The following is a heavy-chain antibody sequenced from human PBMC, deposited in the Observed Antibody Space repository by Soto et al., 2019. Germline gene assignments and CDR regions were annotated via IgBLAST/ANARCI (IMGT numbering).Heavy chain of an antibody. CDR1: GFTFSSYG. D-gene: IGHD6-19*01. V-gene: IGHV3-30*18. CDR3: AKDRRVVAVAAPFDY. Sequence: QVQLVESGGGVVQPGRSLRLSCAASGFTFSSYGMHWVRQAPGKGLEWVAVISYDGSNKYYADSVKGRFTISRDNSKKTLYLQMSSLRAEDTAVYYCAKDRRVVAVAAPFDYWGQGTLVTVSS. J-gene: IGHJ4*02. CDR2: ISYDGSNK.